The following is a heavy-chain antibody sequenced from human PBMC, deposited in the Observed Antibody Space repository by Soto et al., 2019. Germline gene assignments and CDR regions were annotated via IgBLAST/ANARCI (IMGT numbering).Heavy chain of an antibody. Sequence: QVQLQESGPGLVKPSQTLSLTCTVSGGSINSGYCWSWIRQHPGKGLEWIGYIYYSGSANYNPSLQGRVTMSVDTSTNQFSLKLSAVTAADTAVYYCASLFNYYDSSGYAEYYFDHWGQGTLVTVSS. J-gene: IGHJ4*02. CDR2: IYYSGSA. CDR1: GGSINSGYC. CDR3: ASLFNYYDSSGYAEYYFDH. D-gene: IGHD3-22*01. V-gene: IGHV4-31*03.